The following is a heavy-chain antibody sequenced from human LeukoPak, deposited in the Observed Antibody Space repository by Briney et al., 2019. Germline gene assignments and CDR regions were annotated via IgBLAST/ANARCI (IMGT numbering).Heavy chain of an antibody. CDR3: AKDRIGQQQLVGVNWFDP. D-gene: IGHD6-13*01. V-gene: IGHV3-23*01. CDR1: GFTFSSYA. J-gene: IGHJ5*02. CDR2: ISGSGGST. Sequence: GGSLRLSCAASGFTFSSYAMSWVRQAPGKGLEWVSAISGSGGSTYYADSVKGRFTISRDNSKNTLYLQMNSLRAEDTAVYYCAKDRIGQQQLVGVNWFDPGGQGTLVTVSS.